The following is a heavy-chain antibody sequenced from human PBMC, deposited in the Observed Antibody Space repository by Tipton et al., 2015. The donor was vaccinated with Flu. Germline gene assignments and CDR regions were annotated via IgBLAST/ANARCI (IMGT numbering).Heavy chain of an antibody. D-gene: IGHD2-2*01. V-gene: IGHV3-53*01. J-gene: IGHJ4*02. Sequence: GSLRLSCAASGFIVSSDYMSWVRQAPGKGLEWVSVIYSSDSTSYADSVRGRFTLSRDNSRNTLYLQMNNLRVEDTAVYYCARDTSVVPAALLYWGQGVLVTVSS. CDR3: ARDTSVVPAALLY. CDR2: IYSSDST. CDR1: GFIVSSDY.